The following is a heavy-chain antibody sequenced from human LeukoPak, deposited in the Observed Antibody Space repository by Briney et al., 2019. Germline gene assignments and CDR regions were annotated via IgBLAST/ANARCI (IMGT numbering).Heavy chain of an antibody. V-gene: IGHV3-53*01. CDR3: AKIKSGIDS. Sequence: GGSLRLSCAASGFSVSNNYMSWVRQAPGKGLEWVSVIYSDGTRYYRDSVKGRFTISRDNSENTLYLQMNSLRVEDTALYYCAKIKSGIDSWGQGTLVTVSS. CDR1: GFSVSNNY. CDR2: IYSDGTR. D-gene: IGHD6-25*01. J-gene: IGHJ4*02.